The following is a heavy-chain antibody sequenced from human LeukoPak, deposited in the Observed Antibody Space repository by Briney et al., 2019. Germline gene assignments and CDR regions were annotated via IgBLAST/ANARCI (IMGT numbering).Heavy chain of an antibody. CDR2: ISGSGGST. CDR3: AKDIRVTMVRGVPSYYYYGMDV. V-gene: IGHV3-23*01. J-gene: IGHJ6*02. Sequence: PGGSLRLSCAASGFTFSSYAMSWVRQAPGKGLEWVSAISGSGGSTYYADSVKGRFTISRDNSKNTLYLQMNSLRAEDTAVYYCAKDIRVTMVRGVPSYYYYGMDVWGQGTTVTVSS. D-gene: IGHD3-10*01. CDR1: GFTFSSYA.